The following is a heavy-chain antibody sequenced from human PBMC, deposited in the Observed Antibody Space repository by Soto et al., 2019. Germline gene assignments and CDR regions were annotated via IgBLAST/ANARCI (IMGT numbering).Heavy chain of an antibody. D-gene: IGHD2-2*01. V-gene: IGHV1-18*01. CDR1: GYTFTSYG. CDR3: ARVGEYCSSTSCHDY. CDR2: ISAYNGNS. Sequence: GASVKVSCKASGYTFTSYGISWVRQAPGQGLELMGWISAYNGNSDYAQKLQDRVTMTTDTSTSTGYMELRSLRSDVTAVYYCARVGEYCSSTSCHDYWGQGTLVTVSS. J-gene: IGHJ4*02.